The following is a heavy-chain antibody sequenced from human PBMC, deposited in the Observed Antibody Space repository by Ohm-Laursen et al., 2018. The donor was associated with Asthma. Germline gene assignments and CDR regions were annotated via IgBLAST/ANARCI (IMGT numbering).Heavy chain of an antibody. CDR3: AKDSTYSGSYYFDY. D-gene: IGHD1-26*01. V-gene: IGHV3-23*01. J-gene: IGHJ4*02. CDR1: GFTFSSYA. CDR2: ISGSGGST. Sequence: SLRLSCAAFGFTFSSYAMSWVRQAPGKGLEWVSAISGSGGSTYYADSVKGRFTISRDNSKNTLYLQMNSLRAEDTAVYYCAKDSTYSGSYYFDYWGQGTLVTVSS.